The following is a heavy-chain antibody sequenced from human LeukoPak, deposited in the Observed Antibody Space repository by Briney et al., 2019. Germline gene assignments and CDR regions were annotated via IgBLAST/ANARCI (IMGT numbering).Heavy chain of an antibody. D-gene: IGHD3-9*01. J-gene: IGHJ4*02. CDR3: AKDRGLYYDILTGYSYFDY. CDR2: ISGSGGST. V-gene: IGHV3-23*01. Sequence: GGSLRLSCAASGFTVSSNYMSWVRQAPGKGLEWVSAISGSGGSTYYADSVKGRFTISRDNSKNTLYLQMNSLRAEDTAVYYCAKDRGLYYDILTGYSYFDYWGQGTLVTVSS. CDR1: GFTVSSNY.